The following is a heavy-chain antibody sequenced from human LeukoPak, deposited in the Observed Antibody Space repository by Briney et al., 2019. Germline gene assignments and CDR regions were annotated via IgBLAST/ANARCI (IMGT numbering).Heavy chain of an antibody. V-gene: IGHV4-59*01. CDR3: ARAVRGVVTAKSESYYFDY. CDR2: IYYSGST. J-gene: IGHJ4*02. Sequence: SETLSLTCTVSGGSISSYYWSWIRQPPGKGLEWIGYIYYSGSTDYNPSLKSRVTISVDTSKNQFSLKLSSVTAADTAVYYCARAVRGVVTAKSESYYFDYWGQGTLVTVSS. CDR1: GGSISSYY. D-gene: IGHD2-21*02.